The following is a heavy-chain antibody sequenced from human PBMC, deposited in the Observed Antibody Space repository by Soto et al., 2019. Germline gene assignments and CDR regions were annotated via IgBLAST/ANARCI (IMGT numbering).Heavy chain of an antibody. J-gene: IGHJ4*02. D-gene: IGHD3-22*01. V-gene: IGHV1-24*01. Sequence: ASVKVSCKVSGYTLTELSMHWVRQAPGKGLEWMGGFDPEDGETIYAQKFQGRVTMTEDTSTDTAYMELSSLRSEDTAVYYCATEPQYYYDTLSLWYWGQGTQVTVYS. CDR1: GYTLTELS. CDR3: ATEPQYYYDTLSLWY. CDR2: FDPEDGET.